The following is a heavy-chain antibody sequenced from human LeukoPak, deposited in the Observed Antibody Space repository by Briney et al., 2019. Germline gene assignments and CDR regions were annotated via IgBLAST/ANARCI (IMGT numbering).Heavy chain of an antibody. CDR1: GGSISSSSYY. J-gene: IGHJ5*02. D-gene: IGHD2-8*01. Sequence: SETLSLTCIVSGGSISSSSYYWGWIRQPPGKGLEWIGSINYSGSTYYNPSLKSRVTVSVDTSKNQFSLKLSSVTAADTAVYYRARLGYCTQGSCLGWFGPWGQGTLVTVSS. CDR3: ARLGYCTQGSCLGWFGP. V-gene: IGHV4-39*01. CDR2: INYSGST.